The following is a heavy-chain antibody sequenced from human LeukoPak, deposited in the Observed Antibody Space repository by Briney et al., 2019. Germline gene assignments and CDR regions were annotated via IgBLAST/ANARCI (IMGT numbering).Heavy chain of an antibody. V-gene: IGHV3-21*01. CDR2: ISSSSSYI. CDR3: ARDVPMVRGVSPFDH. J-gene: IGHJ4*02. D-gene: IGHD3-10*01. Sequence: PGGSLRLSCAASGFTFSSYSMNWVRQAPGKGLEWVSSISSSSSYIYYADSVKGRFTISRDNAKNSLYLQMNSLRAEDTAVYYCARDVPMVRGVSPFDHWGQGTLVTVSS. CDR1: GFTFSSYS.